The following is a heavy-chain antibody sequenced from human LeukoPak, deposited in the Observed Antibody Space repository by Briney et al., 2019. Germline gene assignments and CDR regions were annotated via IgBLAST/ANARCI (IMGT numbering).Heavy chain of an antibody. D-gene: IGHD3-22*01. Sequence: SQTLSLTCTVSGDSLSRGDYYWRWIRQPAGTGLEWVGRISSSGGTNYNPSLKSRVTISVDKSKNQFSLKLSSVTAADTAVYYCARDCGRGYYDSSGWICHPGDDAFDIWGQGTMVTVSS. CDR3: ARDCGRGYYDSSGWICHPGDDAFDI. V-gene: IGHV4-61*02. CDR1: GDSLSRGDYY. J-gene: IGHJ3*02. CDR2: ISSSGGT.